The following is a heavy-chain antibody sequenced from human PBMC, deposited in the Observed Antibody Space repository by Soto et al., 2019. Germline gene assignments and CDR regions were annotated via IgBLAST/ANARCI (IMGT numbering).Heavy chain of an antibody. J-gene: IGHJ5*02. CDR1: GGTFSSYA. Sequence: QVQLVQSGAEVKKPGSSVKVSCKASGGTFSSYAIGWVRQAPGQGLEWMGGIIPIFGTANYAQKFQGRVTITADKSTSTAYMELSSLRSEDTAVYYCAREQVVVVTAIQGWFDPWGQGTLVTVSS. D-gene: IGHD2-21*02. CDR3: AREQVVVVTAIQGWFDP. CDR2: IIPIFGTA. V-gene: IGHV1-69*06.